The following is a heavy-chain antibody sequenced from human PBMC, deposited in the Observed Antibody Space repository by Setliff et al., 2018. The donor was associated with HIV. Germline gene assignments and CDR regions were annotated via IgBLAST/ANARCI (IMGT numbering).Heavy chain of an antibody. J-gene: IGHJ4*02. CDR3: AIGSSNWPHRPNNYYFDY. CDR2: INPSGGST. CDR1: GYTFTSYY. D-gene: IGHD6-13*01. Sequence: ASVKVSCKASGYTFTSYYMHWVRQAPGQGLEWMGIINPSGGSTSYAQKFQGRVTFTWDTSASTAYMELSSLRSEDTGVYYCAIGSSNWPHRPNNYYFDYWGQGTPVTVSS. V-gene: IGHV1-46*01.